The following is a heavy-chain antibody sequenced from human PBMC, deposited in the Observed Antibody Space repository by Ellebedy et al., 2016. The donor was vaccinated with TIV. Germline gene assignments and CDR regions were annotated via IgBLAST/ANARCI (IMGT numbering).Heavy chain of an antibody. D-gene: IGHD2-15*01. Sequence: GESLKISXAASGFTFSSYGMHWVRQAPGKGLEWVAVIWYDGSNKYYADSVKGRFTISRDNSKNTLYLQMNSLRAEDTAVYYCAREGSGAFDIWGQGTMVTVSS. CDR3: AREGSGAFDI. J-gene: IGHJ3*02. V-gene: IGHV3-33*01. CDR1: GFTFSSYG. CDR2: IWYDGSNK.